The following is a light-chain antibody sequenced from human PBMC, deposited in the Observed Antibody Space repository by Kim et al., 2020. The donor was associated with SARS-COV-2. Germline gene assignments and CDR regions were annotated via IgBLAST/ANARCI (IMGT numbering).Light chain of an antibody. V-gene: IGKV3-15*01. Sequence: EIVMTQSPATLSVSPEERVTLSCRASQSMSNKLAWYQQKPGQPPRLLIYGASTRATGIPARFSGSGSGTEFTLDISSLQSEDFAVYYCQQYYHWPPVTFGGGTNVDIK. CDR3: QQYYHWPPVT. CDR2: GAS. CDR1: QSMSNK. J-gene: IGKJ4*01.